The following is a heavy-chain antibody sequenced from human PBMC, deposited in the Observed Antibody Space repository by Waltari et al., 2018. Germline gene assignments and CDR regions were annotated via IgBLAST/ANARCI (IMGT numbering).Heavy chain of an antibody. V-gene: IGHV1-8*01. CDR1: GYTFTSYD. J-gene: IGHJ4*02. CDR3: ATTEMVRGVIGPRPYDY. CDR2: MNPNSGNT. D-gene: IGHD3-10*01. Sequence: QVQLVQSGAEVKKPGASVKVSCKASGYTFTSYDINWVRQATGQGLEWMGWMNPNSGNTGYAQKCQGRVTMTRKTSISTAYMELSSLRSEDTAVYYCATTEMVRGVIGPRPYDYWGQGTLVTVSS.